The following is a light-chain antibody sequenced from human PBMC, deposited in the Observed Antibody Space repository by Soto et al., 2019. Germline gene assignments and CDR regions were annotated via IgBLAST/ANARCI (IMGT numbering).Light chain of an antibody. Sequence: QSALTQPPSASGSPGQSVTISCTGTSSDVGGYNYVSWYQQHPGKAPKLSIYEVTKRPSGVPDRFSGSKSGNTASLTVSGLQAEDEADYYCNSFAGRNTVLFGGGTKLTVL. CDR2: EVT. CDR3: NSFAGRNTVL. CDR1: SSDVGGYNY. J-gene: IGLJ2*01. V-gene: IGLV2-8*01.